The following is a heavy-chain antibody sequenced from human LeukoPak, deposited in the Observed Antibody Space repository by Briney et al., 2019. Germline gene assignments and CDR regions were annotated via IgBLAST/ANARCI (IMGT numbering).Heavy chain of an antibody. CDR3: ARGSDYYDSSGYLGRDY. Sequence: GGSLRLSCAASGFTFSSYGMHWVRQAPGKGLEWVAVISYDGSNKYYADSVKGRFTISRDNSKNTLYLQMNSLRAEDTAVYYCARGSDYYDSSGYLGRDYWGQGTLVTVSS. V-gene: IGHV3-30*03. D-gene: IGHD3-22*01. J-gene: IGHJ4*02. CDR1: GFTFSSYG. CDR2: ISYDGSNK.